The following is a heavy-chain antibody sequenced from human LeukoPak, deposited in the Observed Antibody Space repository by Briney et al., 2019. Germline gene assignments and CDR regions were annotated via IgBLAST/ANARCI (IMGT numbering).Heavy chain of an antibody. D-gene: IGHD3-3*01. J-gene: IGHJ4*02. CDR1: GFTVSSNY. CDR2: IYSGGST. Sequence: TGGSLRLSCAASGFTVSSNYMSWVRQAPGKGLEWVSVIYSGGSTYYADSVKGRFTISRDNPKNTLYLQMNSLRAEDTAVYYCARAGYDFWSGYYHFDYWGQGTLVTVSS. V-gene: IGHV3-53*01. CDR3: ARAGYDFWSGYYHFDY.